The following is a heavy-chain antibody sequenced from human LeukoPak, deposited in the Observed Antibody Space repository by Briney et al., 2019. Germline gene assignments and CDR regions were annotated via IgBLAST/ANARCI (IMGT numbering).Heavy chain of an antibody. CDR3: ARGGWYYDSSGYRLDY. Sequence: ASVKVSCKASGYTFPIHGVTWVRQAPGQGLEWMGWISAYSGNTNSAQKLQGRVTMTTDTSTGTAYMELRSLRSDDTAVYFCARGGWYYDSSGYRLDYWGQGTLVTVSS. J-gene: IGHJ4*02. CDR2: ISAYSGNT. CDR1: GYTFPIHG. V-gene: IGHV1-18*01. D-gene: IGHD3-22*01.